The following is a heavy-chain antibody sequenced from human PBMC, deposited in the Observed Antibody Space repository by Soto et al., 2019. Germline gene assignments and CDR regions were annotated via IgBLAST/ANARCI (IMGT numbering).Heavy chain of an antibody. CDR2: IYYSGST. Sequence: SETLSLTCTVSGGSISSYYWSWIRQPPGKGLEWIGYIYYSGSTNYNPSLKSRVTISVDTSKNQFSLKLSSVTAADTAVYYCAREVTTNPGAFDIWGQGTMVTVSS. CDR3: AREVTTNPGAFDI. V-gene: IGHV4-59*01. D-gene: IGHD4-17*01. J-gene: IGHJ3*02. CDR1: GGSISSYY.